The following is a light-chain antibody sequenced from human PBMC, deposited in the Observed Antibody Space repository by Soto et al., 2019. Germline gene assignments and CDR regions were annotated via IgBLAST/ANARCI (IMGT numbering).Light chain of an antibody. CDR2: KAS. CDR1: QSISAW. V-gene: IGKV1-5*03. Sequence: DIQMTHSPATLSASVGDRVTITCQASQSISAWLAWYQQRPGKAPRLLIYKASTLEIGVQSRFSGSGSGKEFTPTISGLQADDFVSYYRQQYNSSWTFGQGTKVDIK. J-gene: IGKJ1*01. CDR3: QQYNSSWT.